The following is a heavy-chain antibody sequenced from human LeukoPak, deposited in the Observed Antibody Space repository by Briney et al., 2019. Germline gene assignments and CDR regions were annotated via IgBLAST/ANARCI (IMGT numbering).Heavy chain of an antibody. J-gene: IGHJ4*02. CDR1: GASISNSSHY. Sequence: PETLSLTCIVSGASISNSSHYWGWIRQPPGKGLEWIGNIYYTGTTYYAPSLKSRVTISIDTSKSQFSLKVSSVTAADTAVYYCARVVAVAGTFPDSWGQGTLVTVSS. V-gene: IGHV4-39*07. CDR2: IYYTGTT. D-gene: IGHD6-19*01. CDR3: ARVVAVAGTFPDS.